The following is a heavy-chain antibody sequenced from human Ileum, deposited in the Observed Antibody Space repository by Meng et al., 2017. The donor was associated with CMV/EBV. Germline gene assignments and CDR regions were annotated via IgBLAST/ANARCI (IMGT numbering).Heavy chain of an antibody. CDR3: ARDGHSSSTSNYDH. CDR1: GFTFSDYY. V-gene: IGHV3-11*04. Sequence: ASGFTFSDYYMYWICQAPGKGLEWVSYISSSGNTISYADSVKGRFTISRDNAKNSLYLQMNSLRAEDTAVFYCARDGHSSSTSNYDHWGQGTLVTVSS. D-gene: IGHD2-2*03. J-gene: IGHJ4*02. CDR2: ISSSGNTI.